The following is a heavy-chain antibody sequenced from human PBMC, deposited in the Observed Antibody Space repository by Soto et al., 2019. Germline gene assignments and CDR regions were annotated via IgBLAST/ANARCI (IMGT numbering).Heavy chain of an antibody. CDR2: IIPMFNTT. Sequence: QVQLVQSGAEVKKPGSSVKVSCKASGGTFSNFAISWVRQAPGQGLEWMGGIIPMFNTTNYGQRFQGRVTITADESTGAAYMDLSSLRSEDSAVYYCARCGIRYHSIGYYLVIYGMDVWGQGTTVAVSS. J-gene: IGHJ6*02. D-gene: IGHD3-22*01. V-gene: IGHV1-69*12. CDR3: ARCGIRYHSIGYYLVIYGMDV. CDR1: GGTFSNFA.